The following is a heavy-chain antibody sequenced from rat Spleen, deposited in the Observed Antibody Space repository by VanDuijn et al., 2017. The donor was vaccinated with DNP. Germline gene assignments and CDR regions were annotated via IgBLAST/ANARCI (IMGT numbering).Heavy chain of an antibody. CDR2: IQSGGTT. J-gene: IGHJ4*01. V-gene: IGHV2-27*01. Sequence: QVQLRESGPGLVQPSQTLSLTCTASGFSLNIYHVHWVRQPPGKGLEWMGRIQSGGTTDYNSALKSRLSISRDTSKSQVFLKVNSVQTEDTAMYFCARSRIAYYSNYNYAMDAWGQGTSVTVSS. CDR1: GFSLNIYH. CDR3: ARSRIAYYSNYNYAMDA. D-gene: IGHD1-2*01.